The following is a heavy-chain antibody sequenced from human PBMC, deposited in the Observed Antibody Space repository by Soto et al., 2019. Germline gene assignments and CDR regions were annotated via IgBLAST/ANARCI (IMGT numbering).Heavy chain of an antibody. CDR3: ARDIRSVGPRANDAFEV. J-gene: IGHJ3*01. CDR2: INPDNGNT. D-gene: IGHD4-17*01. CDR1: GFSFSDNL. Sequence: QVQLVQSGAEVRKPGASVNISCRASGFSFSDNLINWVRQAPGQSLEWMGWINPDNGNTRYSQTFKGRVTISRHSSARIAYVEVSDLTSEATAVYCCARDIRSVGPRANDAFEVWGRGTMVTVSS. V-gene: IGHV1-3*01.